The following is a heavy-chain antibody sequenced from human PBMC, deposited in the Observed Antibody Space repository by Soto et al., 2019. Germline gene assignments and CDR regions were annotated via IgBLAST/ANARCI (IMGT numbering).Heavy chain of an antibody. V-gene: IGHV3-7*01. J-gene: IGHJ3*02. CDR1: GFTFSSYW. CDR3: ARDTPLTIFGVVRGAFDI. CDR2: IKQDGSEK. Sequence: GGSLRLSCAASGFTFSSYWMSWVRQAPGKGLEWVANIKQDGSEKYYVDSVKGRFTISRDNAKNSLYLQMNSLRAEDTAVYYFARDTPLTIFGVVRGAFDIWGKGTMVTVSS. D-gene: IGHD3-3*01.